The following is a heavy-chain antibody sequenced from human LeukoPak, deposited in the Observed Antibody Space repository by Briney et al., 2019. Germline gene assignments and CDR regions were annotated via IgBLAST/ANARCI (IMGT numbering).Heavy chain of an antibody. Sequence: SETLSLTCSVFGGSISSSSYYWGWIRQPPGKGLEWIGSIYYSGSTYYNPSLKSRVTVSIDTSKNQFSLKLSSVTAADTAVYYCARHVDGRSWFDPWGQGTLVTVSS. V-gene: IGHV4-39*01. J-gene: IGHJ5*02. CDR1: GGSISSSSYY. CDR2: IYYSGST. D-gene: IGHD5-12*01. CDR3: ARHVDGRSWFDP.